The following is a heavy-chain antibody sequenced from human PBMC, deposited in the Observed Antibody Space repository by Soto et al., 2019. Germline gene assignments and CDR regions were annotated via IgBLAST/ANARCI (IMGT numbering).Heavy chain of an antibody. Sequence: ASVKVSCKASGGTFNTYTFSWVRQAPGQGLEWMAGITPICGAAKSVQRFQGRVAITADESTRTVYMELSSLTSDDTAIYYCARDDNGNSLAYWGQGTLVTVSS. CDR3: ARDDNGNSLAY. CDR2: ITPICGAA. J-gene: IGHJ4*02. V-gene: IGHV1-69*13. D-gene: IGHD2-8*01. CDR1: GGTFNTYT.